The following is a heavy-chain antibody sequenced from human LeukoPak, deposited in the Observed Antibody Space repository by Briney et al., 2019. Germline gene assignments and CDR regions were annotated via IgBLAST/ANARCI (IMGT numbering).Heavy chain of an antibody. Sequence: SETLSLTCTVSGGSISSGDYYWSWIRQPPGKGLEWIGYIYYRGSTYYNPSLKSRVTISVDTSKNQFSLKLSSVTAADTAVYYCARALRFLEFPVGPGYFDLWGRGTLVTVSS. CDR1: GGSISSGDYY. D-gene: IGHD3-3*01. CDR2: IYYRGST. J-gene: IGHJ2*01. V-gene: IGHV4-30-4*08. CDR3: ARALRFLEFPVGPGYFDL.